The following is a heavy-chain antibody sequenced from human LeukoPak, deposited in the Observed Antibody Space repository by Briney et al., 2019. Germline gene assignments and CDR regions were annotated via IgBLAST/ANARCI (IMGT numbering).Heavy chain of an antibody. CDR2: INPNSGGT. CDR3: AREVFGYYDSSGDY. D-gene: IGHD3-22*01. Sequence: ASVKVSCRASGYTFTGYYMHWVRQAPGQGLERMGWINPNSGGTNYAQKFQGRVTITRDTSISTAYMEMSRLRSDDTAVYYCAREVFGYYDSSGDYWGQGTLVTVSS. V-gene: IGHV1-2*02. J-gene: IGHJ4*02. CDR1: GYTFTGYY.